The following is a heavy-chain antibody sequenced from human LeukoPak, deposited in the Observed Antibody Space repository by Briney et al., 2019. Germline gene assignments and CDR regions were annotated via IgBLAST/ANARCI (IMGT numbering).Heavy chain of an antibody. D-gene: IGHD3-3*01. J-gene: IGHJ4*02. CDR1: GFTFNSYW. CDR3: ARDQYDTWSRRGNFDS. CDR2: INQDGSDK. V-gene: IGHV3-7*03. Sequence: GGSLRPSCAASGFTFNSYWVNWVRQAPGKGLEWVANINQDGSDKKYVDSVKGRFTISRDNDKNSVYLQMNSLRAEDTAVFYCARDQYDTWSRRGNFDSWGQGTLVIVSS.